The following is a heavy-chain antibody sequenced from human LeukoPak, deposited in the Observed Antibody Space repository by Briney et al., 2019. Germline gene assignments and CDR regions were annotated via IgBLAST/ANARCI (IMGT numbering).Heavy chain of an antibody. Sequence: ASVKVSSKPSGYTFTSYGSSAVSHSPGQGLEWMGWISAYKSNTNYAQKLQGRVTMTTDTSTSTAYMELRSLRSDDTAVYYCARAGVWYYDSSGSPLDYWGQGTLVTVSS. V-gene: IGHV1-18*01. CDR3: ARAGVWYYDSSGSPLDY. J-gene: IGHJ4*02. CDR1: GYTFTSYG. CDR2: ISAYKSNT. D-gene: IGHD3-22*01.